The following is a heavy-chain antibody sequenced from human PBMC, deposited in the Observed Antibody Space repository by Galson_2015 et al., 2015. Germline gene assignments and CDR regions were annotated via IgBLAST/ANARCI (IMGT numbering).Heavy chain of an antibody. D-gene: IGHD6-13*01. CDR1: GYTFTGYY. Sequence: SVKVSCKASGYTFTGYYIHWVRQAPGQGLEWMGRINPNGGGTNYAQKFQGRVTMTRDTSISTAYMELSRLRSDDTAIYYCARRVKGIAAAGPHNKCYYYYMDVWGKGTTVTVSS. V-gene: IGHV1-2*06. J-gene: IGHJ6*03. CDR3: ARRVKGIAAAGPHNKCYYYYMDV. CDR2: INPNGGGT.